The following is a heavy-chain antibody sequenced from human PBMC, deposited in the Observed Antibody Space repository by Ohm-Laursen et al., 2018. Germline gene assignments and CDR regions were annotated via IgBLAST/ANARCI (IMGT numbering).Heavy chain of an antibody. J-gene: IGHJ4*02. V-gene: IGHV4-59*01. CDR1: GVSINSYY. D-gene: IGHD3-10*01. CDR2: ISSGGST. Sequence: PPGTLSLTCTVSGVSINSYYWSWIRQPPGKRLEWIGYISSGGSTNYNPSLKSRVTISEDTSKNQFSLKLTSVTAADTAVYYCAYGSGSYLGHWGQGTLVTVSS. CDR3: AYGSGSYLGH.